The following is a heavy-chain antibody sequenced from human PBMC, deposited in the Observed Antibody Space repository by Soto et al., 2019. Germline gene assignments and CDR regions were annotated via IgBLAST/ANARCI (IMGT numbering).Heavy chain of an antibody. J-gene: IGHJ6*02. V-gene: IGHV3-7*01. CDR1: GFTFTNFW. CDR2: IKGDGSEK. CDR3: GRDEVRNGVGV. Sequence: PGGSLRLSCVASGFTFTNFWMSWVRQAPGKGLEWVANIKGDGSEKRYVDSVKGRLTISRDNAKNSVYLQMNSLRVEDTGLYYCGRDEVRNGVGVWGQGTTVTVSS.